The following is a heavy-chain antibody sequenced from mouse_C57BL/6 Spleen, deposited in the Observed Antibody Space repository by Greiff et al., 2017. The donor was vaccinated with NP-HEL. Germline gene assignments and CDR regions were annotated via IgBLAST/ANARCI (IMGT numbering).Heavy chain of an antibody. V-gene: IGHV1-53*01. Sequence: QVQLQQPGTELVKPGASVKLSCKASGYTFTSYWMHWVKQRPGQGLEWIGNINPSNGGTNYNEKFKSKATLTVDKSSSTAYMQLGILTSEDSAVYYCARAAAQATNDYWGQGTTLTVSS. CDR2: INPSNGGT. CDR1: GYTFTSYW. J-gene: IGHJ2*01. CDR3: ARAAAQATNDY. D-gene: IGHD3-2*02.